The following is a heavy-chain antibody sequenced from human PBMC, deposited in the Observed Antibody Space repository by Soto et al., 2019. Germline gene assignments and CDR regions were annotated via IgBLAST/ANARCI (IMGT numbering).Heavy chain of an antibody. D-gene: IGHD3-3*01. J-gene: IGHJ6*02. CDR2: INPSGGST. CDR3: ARTIFGVVGNYYYYYGMDV. CDR1: GYTFTSYY. V-gene: IGHV1-46*01. Sequence: GASVKVSCKASGYTFTSYYMHWVRQAPGQGLEWMGIINPSGGSTSYAQKFQGRVTMTRDTSTSTVYMELSSLRSEDTAVYYCARTIFGVVGNYYYYYGMDVWGQGTTVTVSS.